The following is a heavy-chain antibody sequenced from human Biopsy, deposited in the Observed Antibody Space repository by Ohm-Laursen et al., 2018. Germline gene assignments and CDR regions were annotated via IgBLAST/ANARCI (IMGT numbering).Heavy chain of an antibody. D-gene: IGHD3-9*01. Sequence: GSLRLFCSASGFTFSNYAMSWVCQAPGKGLEWVSTITSSGGSTYFADSVKGRFTISRDNSKNRLYLQMNSLRGEDTAVYYCAKQGATILSSFDSWGQGTLVTVSS. CDR2: ITSSGGST. J-gene: IGHJ5*01. CDR1: GFTFSNYA. V-gene: IGHV3-23*01. CDR3: AKQGATILSSFDS.